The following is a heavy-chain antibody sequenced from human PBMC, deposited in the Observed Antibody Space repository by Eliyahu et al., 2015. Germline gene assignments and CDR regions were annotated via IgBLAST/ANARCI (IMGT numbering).Heavy chain of an antibody. CDR2: IYWDDDK. CDR3: AHVVWGSYRLHYFDY. J-gene: IGHJ4*02. CDR1: GFSLSTSGVG. V-gene: IGHV2-5*02. Sequence: QITLKESGPTLVKPTQTLTLTCTFSGFSLSTSGVGVGWIRQPPGKALEWLTLIYWDDDKRYNPSLKSRLTITKDTSKNQVVLTVTNMDPVDTATYFCAHVVWGSYRLHYFDYWGQGTLVTVSS. D-gene: IGHD3-16*02.